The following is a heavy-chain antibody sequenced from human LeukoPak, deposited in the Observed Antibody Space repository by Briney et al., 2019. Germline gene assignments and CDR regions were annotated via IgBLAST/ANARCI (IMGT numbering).Heavy chain of an antibody. CDR1: GFRFSSHC. CDR3: ARDWDGYGAPGDY. Sequence: GGSLRVSCAASGFRFSSHCMQWVRQDPGKGLVWVSRINSDGSSTNYADSVKGRFTISRDNAKNTLYLQMNSLRAEDTAVYYCARDWDGYGAPGDYWGQGTPVTVSS. J-gene: IGHJ4*02. CDR2: INSDGSST. D-gene: IGHD5-24*01. V-gene: IGHV3-74*01.